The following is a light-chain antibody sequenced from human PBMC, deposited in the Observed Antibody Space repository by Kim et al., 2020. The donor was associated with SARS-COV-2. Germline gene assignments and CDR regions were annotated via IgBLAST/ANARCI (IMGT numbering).Light chain of an antibody. V-gene: IGLV3-21*04. CDR2: YDS. Sequence: SYELTQPPSVSVAPGKTARITCGGDNIGSTSVHWYQQKPGQAPELVIYYDSARPSGIPERFSGSNSGNTATLTISSVEAGDEADYYCQVWDSSTDHKVFGGGTQLTVL. CDR1: NIGSTS. CDR3: QVWDSSTDHKV. J-gene: IGLJ3*02.